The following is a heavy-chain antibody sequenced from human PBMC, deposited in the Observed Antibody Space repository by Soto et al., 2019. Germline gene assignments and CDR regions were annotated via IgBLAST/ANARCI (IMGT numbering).Heavy chain of an antibody. Sequence: QVQVVQSGAEVKKPGASVKVSCKASGYTFTSYGISWVRQAPGQGLGWMGWISAYNGNTNYAQKLQGRVTMTTDTSTSTAYMELRSLRSDDTAVYYCARTGFYYYGSGSPVAVDYWGQGTLVTVSS. CDR3: ARTGFYYYGSGSPVAVDY. V-gene: IGHV1-18*01. J-gene: IGHJ4*02. CDR1: GYTFTSYG. CDR2: ISAYNGNT. D-gene: IGHD3-10*01.